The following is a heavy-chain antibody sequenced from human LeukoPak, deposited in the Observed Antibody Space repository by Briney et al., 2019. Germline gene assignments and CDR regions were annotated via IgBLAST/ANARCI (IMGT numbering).Heavy chain of an antibody. J-gene: IGHJ4*02. Sequence: PSETLSLTCTVSGGSISSSSYYWGWIRQPPGKGLEWIGSIYYSGSTYYNPSLKSRVTISVDTSKNQFSLKLSSVTAAGTAVYYCARGPPFWSGYYRFDYWGQGTLVTVSS. V-gene: IGHV4-39*07. CDR3: ARGPPFWSGYYRFDY. CDR2: IYYSGST. CDR1: GGSISSSSYY. D-gene: IGHD3-3*01.